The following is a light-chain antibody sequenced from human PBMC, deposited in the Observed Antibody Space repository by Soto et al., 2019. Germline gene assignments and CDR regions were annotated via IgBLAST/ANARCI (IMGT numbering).Light chain of an antibody. Sequence: QSVLTQPASVSGSPGQSITISCTGTSSDVGGYNYVYWYQQHPGKAPKLMIYDVSTRPSGVSNRFSGSKSGNTASLTISGLQAEDEDDDYCSSYTSSSTPVVFGGGTKLTVL. CDR2: DVS. J-gene: IGLJ2*01. CDR1: SSDVGGYNY. CDR3: SSYTSSSTPVV. V-gene: IGLV2-14*01.